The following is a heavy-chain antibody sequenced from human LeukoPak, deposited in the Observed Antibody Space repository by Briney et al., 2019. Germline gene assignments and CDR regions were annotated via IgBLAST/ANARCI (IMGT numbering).Heavy chain of an antibody. V-gene: IGHV4-39*01. J-gene: IGHJ4*02. CDR3: ARPISSGYSAPFRD. CDR1: GDSISSSNYY. CDR2: IYYSGST. Sequence: PSETLSLTCTVSGDSISSSNYYWGWIRQPPGKGLEWIGSIYYSGSTFYNPSLKSRVTISVDTSKNQFSLKLNSVTAADKAVYYCARPISSGYSAPFRDWGQGTLVTVSS. D-gene: IGHD3-22*01.